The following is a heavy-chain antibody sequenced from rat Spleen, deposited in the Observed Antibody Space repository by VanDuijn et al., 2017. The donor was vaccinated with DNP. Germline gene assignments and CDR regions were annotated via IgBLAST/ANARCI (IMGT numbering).Heavy chain of an antibody. CDR3: ASQRGYFDY. Sequence: EVQLVESGGGLVQPGRSLKLSCVASGFTFNNYWMTWIRQAPGKGLEWVASITNTGGSTYYGDSVKGRFTISRDNAKSTLYLQMNSLRSEDTATYYCASQRGYFDYWGQGVMVTVSS. D-gene: IGHD3-4*01. J-gene: IGHJ2*01. CDR1: GFTFNNYW. CDR2: ITNTGGST. V-gene: IGHV5-31*01.